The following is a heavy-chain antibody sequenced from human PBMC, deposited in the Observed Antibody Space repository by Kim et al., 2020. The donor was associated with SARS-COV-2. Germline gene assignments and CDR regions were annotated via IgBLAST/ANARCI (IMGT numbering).Heavy chain of an antibody. CDR2: ISSSSSTI. CDR1: GFTFSSYS. J-gene: IGHJ3*02. Sequence: GGSLRLSCAASGFTFSSYSMNWVRQAPGKGLEWVSYISSSSSTIYYADSVKGRFTISRDNAKNSLYLQMNSLRAEDTAVYYCARARGGYYYPHDAFDIWGQGTMVTVSS. CDR3: ARARGGYYYPHDAFDI. V-gene: IGHV3-48*04. D-gene: IGHD3-22*01.